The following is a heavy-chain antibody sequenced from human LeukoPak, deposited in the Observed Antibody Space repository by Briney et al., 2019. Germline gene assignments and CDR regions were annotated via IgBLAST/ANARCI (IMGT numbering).Heavy chain of an antibody. CDR2: INTDGGTT. D-gene: IGHD3-16*02. J-gene: IGHJ6*03. CDR3: ARGSSLAYYVDV. Sequence: PGGSLRLSCAASGFTFSSYWMNWVRQAPGKGLVWVSRINTDGGTTTYADSVKGRFTISRDNAKNTLYLQMNSLRAEDTAVYYCARGSSLAYYVDVWGKGTTVTVSS. V-gene: IGHV3-74*01. CDR1: GFTFSSYW.